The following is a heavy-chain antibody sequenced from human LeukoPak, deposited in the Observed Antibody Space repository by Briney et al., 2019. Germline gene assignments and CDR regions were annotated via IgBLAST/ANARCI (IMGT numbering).Heavy chain of an antibody. J-gene: IGHJ1*01. V-gene: IGHV5-51*01. D-gene: IGHD5-12*01. Sequence: GESLKISCKGSGYSFTSYWIGWVRQMPGKGLEWMGIIYPGDSDTRYSPSFQGQVTISADKSISTAYLQWSSLKASDTAMYYCARRGYSGYDSPLVEYFQHWGQGTLVTVSS. CDR1: GYSFTSYW. CDR2: IYPGDSDT. CDR3: ARRGYSGYDSPLVEYFQH.